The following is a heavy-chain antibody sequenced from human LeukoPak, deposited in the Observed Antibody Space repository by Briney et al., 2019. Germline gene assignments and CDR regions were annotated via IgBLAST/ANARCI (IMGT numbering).Heavy chain of an antibody. CDR2: IYYSGST. D-gene: IGHD1-1*01. J-gene: IGHJ4*02. V-gene: IGHV4-59*01. CDR3: ARDRRRRLASGFDY. CDR1: GGSISSYY. Sequence: SETLSLTCTVSGGSISSYYWSWIRQPPGKGLEWIGYIYYSGSTNYNPSLKSRVTISVDTSKNQFSLKLSSVTAADTAVYYCARDRRRRLASGFDYWGQGTLVTVSS.